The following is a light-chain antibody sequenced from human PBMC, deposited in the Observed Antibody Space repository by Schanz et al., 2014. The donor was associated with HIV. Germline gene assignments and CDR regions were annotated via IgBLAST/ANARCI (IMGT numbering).Light chain of an antibody. Sequence: QSALTQPASVSGSPGQSITISCTGTISDVGGYNYVSWYQQHPGKAPKVVIYGVFDRPSGASNRFSGSKSGNTASLNISGLQAKDEADYYFFSYSRSCTPHHVFGTGTKLTVL. CDR1: ISDVGGYNY. J-gene: IGLJ1*01. CDR3: FSYSRSCTPHHV. V-gene: IGLV2-14*03. CDR2: GVF.